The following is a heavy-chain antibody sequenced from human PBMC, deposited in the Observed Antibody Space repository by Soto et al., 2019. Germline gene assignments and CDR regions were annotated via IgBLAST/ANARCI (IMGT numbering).Heavy chain of an antibody. J-gene: IGHJ4*02. D-gene: IGHD3-22*01. V-gene: IGHV4-31*03. Sequence: QAQLQESGPGLVKPSQTLSLTCTVSGGSISSGGYYWSWIRQHPGKGLEWIGYIYYSGSTYYNPSLKSRVTISVDTSKNQFSLKLSSVTAADTAVYYCARAPSHPLYYDSSGYFDYWGQGTLVTVSS. CDR1: GGSISSGGYY. CDR2: IYYSGST. CDR3: ARAPSHPLYYDSSGYFDY.